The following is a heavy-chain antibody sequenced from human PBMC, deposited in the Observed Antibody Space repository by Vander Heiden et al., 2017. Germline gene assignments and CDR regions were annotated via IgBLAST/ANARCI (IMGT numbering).Heavy chain of an antibody. Sequence: EVQLVESGGGAVQPGGSRRLYCVGSGFTFGQYYIHWMRQAPGKGLVWVSNINSDGSITNYADSARGRFTISRDNARSTVYLQMNDLRAEDTAVYYCARGNYGMDVWGQGSTVTVSS. CDR1: GFTFGQYY. CDR2: INSDGSIT. CDR3: ARGNYGMDV. J-gene: IGHJ6*02. V-gene: IGHV3-74*01.